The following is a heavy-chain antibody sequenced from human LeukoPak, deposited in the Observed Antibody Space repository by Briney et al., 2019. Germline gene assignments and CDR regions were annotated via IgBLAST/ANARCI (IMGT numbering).Heavy chain of an antibody. D-gene: IGHD3-10*01. CDR2: ISWNSDFI. CDR3: AKSHGAGRYYPLEY. J-gene: IGHJ4*02. V-gene: IGHV3-9*01. CDR1: GFNFDDYT. Sequence: GGSLRLSCAASGFNFDDYTMHWVRQPPGKGLEWVSGISWNSDFIVYGDSAKGRFTISRDNAKNSLYLQMNSLRAEDTALYYCAKSHGAGRYYPLEYWGQGTLLTVSS.